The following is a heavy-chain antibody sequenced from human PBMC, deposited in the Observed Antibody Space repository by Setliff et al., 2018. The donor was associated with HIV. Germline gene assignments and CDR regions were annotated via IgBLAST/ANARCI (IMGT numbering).Heavy chain of an antibody. CDR1: GFTFSTYW. V-gene: IGHV3-7*03. CDR3: ARVSPWFDP. Sequence: GGSLRLSCAASGFTFSTYWMSWVRQAPGKGLEWVANVIHDGSEKYYVDSVKGRFTISRDNAKNTLYLQMNSLRAEDTAVYYCARVSPWFDPWGQGTLVTVSS. CDR2: VIHDGSEK. J-gene: IGHJ5*02.